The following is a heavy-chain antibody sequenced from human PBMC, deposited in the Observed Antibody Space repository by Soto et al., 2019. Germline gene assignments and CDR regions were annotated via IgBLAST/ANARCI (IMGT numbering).Heavy chain of an antibody. CDR2: IYWDDDK. CDR1: GFSLTTSGVG. D-gene: IGHD3-3*01. Sequence: QITLNESGPTVVKPAEPLTLTCTFSGFSLTTSGVGVGWIRQSPGKAPECLALIYWDDDKRYSASLTSRLTIPKDTSKNQVVLTMASVDPADTATYYCAHRILRTVFGLVTTTAIYFDFWGQGTPVVVSS. CDR3: AHRILRTVFGLVTTTAIYFDF. V-gene: IGHV2-5*02. J-gene: IGHJ4*02.